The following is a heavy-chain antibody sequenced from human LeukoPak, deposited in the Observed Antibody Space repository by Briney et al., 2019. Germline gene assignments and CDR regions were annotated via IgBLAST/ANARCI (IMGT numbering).Heavy chain of an antibody. Sequence: GGSLRLSCAASGFTFSSYAMHWVRQAPGKGLEWVAVISYDGTNKNYVDSVKGRFTISRDNSKNTVYLQMNSLRVEDAAVYYCARDPRGSPYYFDYWGQGTLVTVSS. CDR3: ARDPRGSPYYFDY. D-gene: IGHD1-26*01. V-gene: IGHV3-30-3*01. CDR2: ISYDGTNK. CDR1: GFTFSSYA. J-gene: IGHJ4*02.